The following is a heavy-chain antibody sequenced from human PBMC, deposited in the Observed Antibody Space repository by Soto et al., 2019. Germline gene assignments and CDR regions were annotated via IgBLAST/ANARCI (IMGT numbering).Heavy chain of an antibody. CDR1: AYSISSGYY. J-gene: IGHJ4*02. V-gene: IGHV4-38-2*01. D-gene: IGHD3-3*01. CDR2: IYHRGST. CDR3: ACCDFWIGVRLGGGYYFDF. Sequence: PSDTLSLTCAVSAYSISSGYYSDWIRQPPGKGLAWIGRIYHRGSTYYNPSLKSRFTISVCTSKNQFPLTPRTVTAADTAAYYSACCDFWIGVRLGGGYYFDFWGQGTLVTVSS.